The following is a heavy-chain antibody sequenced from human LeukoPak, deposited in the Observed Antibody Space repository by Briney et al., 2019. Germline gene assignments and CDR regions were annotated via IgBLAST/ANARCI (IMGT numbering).Heavy chain of an antibody. CDR1: GGTFSSYA. V-gene: IGHV1-69*05. Sequence: ASVKVSCKASGGTFSSYATSWVRQAPGQGLEWMGRIIPIFGTANYAQKFQGRVTITTDESTSTAYMELSSLRSEDTAMYYCARVMYYDSSGLDYAFDIWGQGTMVTVSS. J-gene: IGHJ3*02. CDR2: IIPIFGTA. CDR3: ARVMYYDSSGLDYAFDI. D-gene: IGHD3-22*01.